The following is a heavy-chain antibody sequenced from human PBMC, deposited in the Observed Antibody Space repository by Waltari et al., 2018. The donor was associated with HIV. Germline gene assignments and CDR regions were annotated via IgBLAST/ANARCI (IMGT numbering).Heavy chain of an antibody. CDR2: LDPSSGVT. Sequence: QVQLVQSGAEVKKTGASLKVSCTASGYTFNAYYLHWVRQAPGRRLEWMGRLDPSSGVTNSAQQFQGRITMTGDMSISTAYMELTSLTSDDTAVYYCARGGRKMASPLYNWFNPWGQGTPITVSS. CDR3: ARGGRKMASPLYNWFNP. D-gene: IGHD2-15*01. CDR1: GYTFNAYY. J-gene: IGHJ5*02. V-gene: IGHV1-2*06.